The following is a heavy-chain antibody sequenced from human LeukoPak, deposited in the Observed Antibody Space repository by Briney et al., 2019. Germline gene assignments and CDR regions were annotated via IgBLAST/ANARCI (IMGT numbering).Heavy chain of an antibody. CDR3: ARWAGYSSGWYESGFDY. J-gene: IGHJ4*02. D-gene: IGHD6-19*01. CDR2: NSGST. Sequence: SETLSLTCTVSGGSISSSSYYWGWIRQPPGKGLEWIGSNSGSTYYNPSLKSRVTISVDTSKNQLSLKLSSVTAADTAVYYCARWAGYSSGWYESGFDYWGQGTLVTVSS. V-gene: IGHV4-39*01. CDR1: GGSISSSSYY.